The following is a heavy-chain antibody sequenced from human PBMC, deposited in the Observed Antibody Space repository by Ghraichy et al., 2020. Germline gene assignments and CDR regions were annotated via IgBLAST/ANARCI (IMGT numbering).Heavy chain of an antibody. CDR3: ARDGALLTYYYDSSGYPAFDY. CDR1: GFTFSSYW. V-gene: IGHV3-7*01. Sequence: GGSLRLSCAASGFTFSSYWICWVRQAPGKGLEWVANIKQDGSEKYYVDSVKGRFTISRDNAKNSLYLQMNSLRAEDTAVYYCARDGALLTYYYDSSGYPAFDYWGQGTLVTVSS. J-gene: IGHJ4*02. CDR2: IKQDGSEK. D-gene: IGHD3-22*01.